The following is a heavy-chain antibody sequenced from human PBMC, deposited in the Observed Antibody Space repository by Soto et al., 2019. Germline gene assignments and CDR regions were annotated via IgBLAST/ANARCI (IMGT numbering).Heavy chain of an antibody. V-gene: IGHV4-34*01. CDR2: INHSGST. CDR1: GGSFSGYY. CDR3: ARVGEIEYSSSGFDY. D-gene: IGHD6-6*01. J-gene: IGHJ4*02. Sequence: QVQLQQWGAGLLKPSETLSLTCAVYGGSFSGYYWSWIRQPPGKGLEWIGEINHSGSTNYNPSLKRRVTISVDTSKNQFSLKLSSVTAADTAVYYCARVGEIEYSSSGFDYWGQGTLVTVSS.